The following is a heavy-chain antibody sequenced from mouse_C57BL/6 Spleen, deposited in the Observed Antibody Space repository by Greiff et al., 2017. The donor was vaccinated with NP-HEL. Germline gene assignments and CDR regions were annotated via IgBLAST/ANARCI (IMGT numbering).Heavy chain of an antibody. V-gene: IGHV5-9-1*02. CDR1: GFTFSSYA. CDR3: TRDPNDYDGYAMDY. D-gene: IGHD2-4*01. Sequence: EVQVVESGEGLVKPGGSLKLSCAASGFTFSSYAMSWVRQTPEKRLEWVAYISSGGDYIYYADTVKGRFTISRDNARNTLYLQMSSLKSEDTAMYYCTRDPNDYDGYAMDYWGQGTSVTVSS. CDR2: ISSGGDYI. J-gene: IGHJ4*01.